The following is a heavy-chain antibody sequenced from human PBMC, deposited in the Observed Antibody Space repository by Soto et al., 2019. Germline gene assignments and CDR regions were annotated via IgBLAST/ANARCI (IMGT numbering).Heavy chain of an antibody. D-gene: IGHD6-13*01. V-gene: IGHV3-23*01. CDR2: LSGSGDKT. J-gene: IGHJ4*02. Sequence: EVQLLESGGVLVQPGGSLRLSCAASGFTFSSYAMSWVRQAPGKGLEWVLTLSGSGDKTYHADSVKGRFTISRDNSKNTLYLQMNSLRAEDTAVYYCAKVTGSISWYTFDYWGQGTLVTVSS. CDR3: AKVTGSISWYTFDY. CDR1: GFTFSSYA.